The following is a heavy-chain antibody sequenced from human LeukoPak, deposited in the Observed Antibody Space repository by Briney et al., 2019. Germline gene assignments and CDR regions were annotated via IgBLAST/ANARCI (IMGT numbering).Heavy chain of an antibody. CDR1: GGSISSYY. J-gene: IGHJ4*02. D-gene: IGHD1-26*01. Sequence: PSETLSLTCTVSGGSISSYYWSWIRQPPGKGLEWIGYIYHSGSTYYNPSLKSRVTISVDRSKNQFSLKLSSVTAADTAVYYCARGYMVGATPTPPDYWAQGPLVPVPS. CDR2: IYHSGST. V-gene: IGHV4-59*12. CDR3: ARGYMVGATPTPPDY.